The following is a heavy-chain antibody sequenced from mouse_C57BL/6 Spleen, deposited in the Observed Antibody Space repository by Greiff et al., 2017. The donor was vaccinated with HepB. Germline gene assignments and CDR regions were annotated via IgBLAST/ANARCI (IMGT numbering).Heavy chain of an antibody. D-gene: IGHD1-1*01. CDR3: ASRYYGSSYGDY. Sequence: VQLQQPGAELVKPGASVKLSCKASGYTFTSYWMQWVKQRPGQGLEWIGMIHPNSGSTNYNEKFKSKATLTVDKSSSTAYMQLSSLTSEDSAVYYCASRYYGSSYGDYWGQGTTLTVSS. J-gene: IGHJ2*01. CDR2: IHPNSGST. V-gene: IGHV1-64*01. CDR1: GYTFTSYW.